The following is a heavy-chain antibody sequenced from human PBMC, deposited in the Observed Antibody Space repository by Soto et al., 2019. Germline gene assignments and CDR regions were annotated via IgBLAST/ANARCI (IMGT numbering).Heavy chain of an antibody. CDR1: GGSISSSSYN. CDR3: ARAVAGNTYYSSYRMDG. CDR2: IYYSGST. D-gene: IGHD6-19*01. V-gene: IGHV4-39*01. Sequence: SETLSLTCTVSGGSISSSSYNWGWIRQPPGKGLEWIGCIYYSGSTYYNPSRKSRVTICVDTSKKQFSLKPSSVTAADTAVYSCARAVAGNTYYSSYRMDGWGQGTTVTVSS. J-gene: IGHJ6*02.